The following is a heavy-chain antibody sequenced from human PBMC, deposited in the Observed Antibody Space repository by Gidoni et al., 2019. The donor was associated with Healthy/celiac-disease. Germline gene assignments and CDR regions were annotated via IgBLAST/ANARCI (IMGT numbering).Heavy chain of an antibody. CDR1: GYNVTSYA. CDR2: INAGNGNT. V-gene: IGHV1-3*01. J-gene: IGHJ3*02. CDR3: ASPSTYYYDSSGYYDAFDI. Sequence: QVQLVQSGAEVKKAGASVKVTCRASGYNVTSYAMHWVRQAPGQRLEWMGWINAGNGNTKYSQKFQGRVTITRDTSASTAYMELSSLRSEDTALYYCASPSTYYYDSSGYYDAFDIWGQGTIVTVSS. D-gene: IGHD3-22*01.